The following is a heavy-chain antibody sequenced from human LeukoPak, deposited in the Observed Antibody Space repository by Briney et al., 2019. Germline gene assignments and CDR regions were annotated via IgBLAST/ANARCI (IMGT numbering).Heavy chain of an antibody. CDR1: GFTVGDYA. V-gene: IGHV3-9*01. CDR2: ISWNSGSI. Sequence: PGGSLRLSCAASGFTVGDYAMNWVRQAPGKGLEWVSGISWNSGSIGYADSVRGRFNISRDNAKNSLYLQMNSLRAEDTALYYCAKDLVGKYGMDVWGQGTTVTVSS. J-gene: IGHJ6*02. D-gene: IGHD3-16*01. CDR3: AKDLVGKYGMDV.